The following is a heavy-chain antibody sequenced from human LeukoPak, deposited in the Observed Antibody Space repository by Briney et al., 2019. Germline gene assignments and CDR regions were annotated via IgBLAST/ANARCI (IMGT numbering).Heavy chain of an antibody. CDR2: IHHSGTT. Sequence: SETLSLTCTVYGGSFSGYYWSWIRQPPGKGLEWIGQIHHSGTTNYNPSLKSRVTISLDTSKNQFSLKVSSVTAADTAVYYCARGGSYPTSNDYWGQGTLVTVSS. V-gene: IGHV4-34*01. CDR1: GGSFSGYY. J-gene: IGHJ4*02. CDR3: ARGGSYPTSNDY. D-gene: IGHD1-26*01.